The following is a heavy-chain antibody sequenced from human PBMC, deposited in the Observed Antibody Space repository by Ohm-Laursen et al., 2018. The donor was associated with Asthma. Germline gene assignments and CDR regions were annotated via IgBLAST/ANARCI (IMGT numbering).Heavy chain of an antibody. V-gene: IGHV3-33*01. CDR1: GFTFTSYD. J-gene: IGHJ5*02. Sequence: SLRLSCTAPGFTFTSYDMYWVRQAPGKGLEFVAVIWYGGSNKYYADSVKGRFTISRDIAKNTLYLEMNSLRAEDTAVYYCVRDYCIDGFCSKAFAPWGQGTLVTVSS. CDR2: IWYGGSNK. CDR3: VRDYCIDGFCSKAFAP. D-gene: IGHD2-8*01.